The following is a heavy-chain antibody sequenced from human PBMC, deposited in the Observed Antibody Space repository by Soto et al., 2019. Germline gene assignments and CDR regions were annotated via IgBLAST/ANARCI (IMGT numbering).Heavy chain of an antibody. CDR1: GGSISSYY. D-gene: IGHD5-18*01. Sequence: PSETLSLTCTVSGGSISSYYWSWIRQPPGKGLEWIGYIYYSGSTNYNPSLKSRVTISVDTSKNQFSLKLSSVTAADTAVYYCARGAMAMPFYFDYWGQGTLVTVSS. CDR2: IYYSGST. V-gene: IGHV4-59*01. CDR3: ARGAMAMPFYFDY. J-gene: IGHJ4*02.